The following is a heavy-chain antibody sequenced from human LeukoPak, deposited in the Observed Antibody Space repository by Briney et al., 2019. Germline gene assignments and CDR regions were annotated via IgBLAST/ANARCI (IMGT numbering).Heavy chain of an antibody. J-gene: IGHJ4*02. Sequence: PSETPSLTCAVYGGSFSGYYWSWIRQPPGKGLEWIGEINHSGSTNYNPSLKSRVTISVDTSKNQFSLKLSSVTAADTAVYYCARVVSGRCDAGYFDYWGQGTLVTVSS. D-gene: IGHD2-15*01. CDR3: ARVVSGRCDAGYFDY. V-gene: IGHV4-34*01. CDR1: GGSFSGYY. CDR2: INHSGST.